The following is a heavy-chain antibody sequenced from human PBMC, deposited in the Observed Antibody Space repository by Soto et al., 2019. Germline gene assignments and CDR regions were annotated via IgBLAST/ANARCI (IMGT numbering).Heavy chain of an antibody. J-gene: IGHJ4*02. CDR3: ARGRWWPKYFDY. CDR1: GGSISSGDYY. V-gene: IGHV4-30-4*01. D-gene: IGHD2-15*01. CDR2: IYYSGST. Sequence: QVQLQESVPGLVKPSQTLSLTCTVSGGSISSGDYYWSWIRQPPGKGLEWIVYIYYSGSTYYNPSLKSGVTISVDTSKNQFSLKLSSVTAADTAVYYCARGRWWPKYFDYWGQGTLVTVSS.